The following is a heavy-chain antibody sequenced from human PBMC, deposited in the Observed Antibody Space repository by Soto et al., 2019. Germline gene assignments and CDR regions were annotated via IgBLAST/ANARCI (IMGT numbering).Heavy chain of an antibody. Sequence: QVQLVESGGGVVQPGGSLRLSCAASGFTFSSYGMHWVRQAPGKGLEWVAVISYHGINTHYADSVKGRFTISRDNYKNTLYLHMNSLSPEDTAVYYCAKTGDSGYDWGWFDPWGQGTLVTVSS. CDR1: GFTFSSYG. CDR3: AKTGDSGYDWGWFDP. J-gene: IGHJ5*02. V-gene: IGHV3-30*18. D-gene: IGHD5-12*01. CDR2: ISYHGINT.